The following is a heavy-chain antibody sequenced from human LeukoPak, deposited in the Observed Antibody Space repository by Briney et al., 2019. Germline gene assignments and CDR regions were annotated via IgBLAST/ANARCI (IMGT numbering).Heavy chain of an antibody. V-gene: IGHV4-30-2*01. J-gene: IGHJ3*02. CDR3: AGRNDSSGRDAFDI. CDR2: IYHSGST. D-gene: IGHD3-22*01. Sequence: SETLSLTCAVSGGSISSGGYSWSWIRQPPGKGLEWIGYIYHSGSTFYNPSLKSRVTISVDRSKNQFSLKLSSVTAADTAVYYCAGRNDSSGRDAFDIWGQGTMVTVSS. CDR1: GGSISSGGYS.